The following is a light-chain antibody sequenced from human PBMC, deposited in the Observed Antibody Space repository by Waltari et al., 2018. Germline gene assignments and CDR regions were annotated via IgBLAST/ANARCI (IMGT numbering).Light chain of an antibody. V-gene: IGLV3-1*01. CDR1: ILGSKY. CDR2: QDL. Sequence: SSELTQPPSVSVSPGQTASITCSGDILGSKYASWYQHKPGQSPLLVLYQDLNRPSVIPERFSGSKSGNTATLTISGTQAMDDADYYCQALGSNRWVFGGGTKLTVL. J-gene: IGLJ3*02. CDR3: QALGSNRWV.